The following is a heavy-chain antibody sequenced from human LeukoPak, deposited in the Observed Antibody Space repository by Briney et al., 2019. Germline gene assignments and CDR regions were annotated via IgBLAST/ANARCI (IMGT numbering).Heavy chain of an antibody. Sequence: SQTLSLTCTVSGGSISSGSYYWSWIRQPAGKGLEWIGRIYTSGSTNYNPSLESRVTISVDTSKNHFSLKLSSVTAADTAVYYCAGPPVVPGAIFPFDYWGQGTLVTVSS. J-gene: IGHJ4*02. CDR2: IYTSGST. V-gene: IGHV4-61*02. CDR3: AGPPVVPGAIFPFDY. D-gene: IGHD2-2*01. CDR1: GGSISSGSYY.